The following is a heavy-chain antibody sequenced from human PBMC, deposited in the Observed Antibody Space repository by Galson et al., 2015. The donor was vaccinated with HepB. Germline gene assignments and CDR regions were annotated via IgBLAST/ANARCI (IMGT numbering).Heavy chain of an antibody. V-gene: IGHV1-3*01. CDR1: GYTFTSYA. Sequence: SVKVSCKASGYTFTSYAMHWVRQAPGQRLEWMGWINAGNGNTKYSQKFQGRVTITRDTSASTAYMELSSLRSEDTAVYYCARDTGSSWVGYFDYWGQGTLVAVSS. CDR3: ARDTGSSWVGYFDY. D-gene: IGHD6-13*01. CDR2: INAGNGNT. J-gene: IGHJ4*02.